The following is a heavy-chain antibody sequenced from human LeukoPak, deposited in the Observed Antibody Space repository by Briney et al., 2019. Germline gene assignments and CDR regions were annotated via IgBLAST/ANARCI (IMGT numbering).Heavy chain of an antibody. V-gene: IGHV1-18*01. J-gene: IGHJ4*02. CDR3: ARLMTVTSFFDY. CDR1: GYTFTSYG. Sequence: GASVKVSCMSSGYTFTSYGISWVRQAPGQGVEWLGWISAYNGNTNYAQKLQGRVTMTTDTSTSTAYMELRSLRADDTAVYYCARLMTVTSFFDYWGQGTLVTVSS. CDR2: ISAYNGNT. D-gene: IGHD4-11*01.